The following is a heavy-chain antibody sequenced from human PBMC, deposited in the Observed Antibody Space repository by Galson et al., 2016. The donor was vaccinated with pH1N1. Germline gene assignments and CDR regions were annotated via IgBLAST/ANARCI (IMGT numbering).Heavy chain of an antibody. J-gene: IGHJ6*02. Sequence: PALVKPTQTLKLTCTFSRFSLSTFGVRVSWIRQSPGKALEWLARIDWADEKFYSPSLETRLTITKDTSKDQVCLTMTNVDPVDTGTYYCARMGVASGGRYYYGMDVWGQGTTATVSS. D-gene: IGHD3-10*01. CDR1: RFSLSTFGVR. CDR2: IDWADEK. CDR3: ARMGVASGGRYYYGMDV. V-gene: IGHV2-70*04.